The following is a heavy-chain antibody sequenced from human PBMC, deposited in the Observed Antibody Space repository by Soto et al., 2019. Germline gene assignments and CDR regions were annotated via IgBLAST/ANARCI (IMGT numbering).Heavy chain of an antibody. CDR2: MIPIFGSA. CDR3: ARGYTSMDIDY. CDR1: GGTFSSFA. Sequence: SVKVSCKSSGGTFSSFAFNWVRQAPGQGLEWIGGMIPIFGSANYAQRFQGRVTITADESTSTANMELKSLRSEDTAVYYCARGYTSMDIDYWGQGTLVTVSS. D-gene: IGHD5-18*01. J-gene: IGHJ4*02. V-gene: IGHV1-69*13.